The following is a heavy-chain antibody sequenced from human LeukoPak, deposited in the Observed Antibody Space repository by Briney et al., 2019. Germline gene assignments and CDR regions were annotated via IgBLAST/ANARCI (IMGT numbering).Heavy chain of an antibody. J-gene: IGHJ4*02. CDR1: GGSFSGYY. Sequence: SETLSLTCAVYGGSFSGYYWSWIRQPPGKGLEWIGEINHSGSTNYNPSLKSRVTISVDTSKNQFSLKLSSVTAADTAVYYCARGRTVVANFDFDYWGQGTLVTVSS. CDR2: INHSGST. V-gene: IGHV4-34*01. CDR3: ARGRTVVANFDFDY. D-gene: IGHD5-12*01.